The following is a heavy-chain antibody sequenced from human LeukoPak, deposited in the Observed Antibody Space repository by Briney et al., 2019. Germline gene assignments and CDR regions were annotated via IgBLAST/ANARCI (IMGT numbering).Heavy chain of an antibody. CDR3: ARVSVARALAVAGHDYYYMDV. J-gene: IGHJ6*03. Sequence: GASVKVSCKASGYTFTSYYMHWVRQAPGQGLEWMGIINPSGGSTSYAQKFQGRVTMTRDMSTSTVYMELSSLRSEDTAVYYCARVSVARALAVAGHDYYYMDVWGKGTTVTVSS. D-gene: IGHD6-19*01. V-gene: IGHV1-46*01. CDR2: INPSGGST. CDR1: GYTFTSYY.